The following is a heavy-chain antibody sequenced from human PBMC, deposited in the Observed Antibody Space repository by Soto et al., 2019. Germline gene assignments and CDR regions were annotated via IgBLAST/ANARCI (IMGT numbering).Heavy chain of an antibody. Sequence: GESLKISCSTSGYSFTNYWIGWVRQMPGKGLEWMGIIHPGDSNTRYSPSFQGQVTISADKSISTAYLQWSSPKASDTAIYYCARSRTYGGNSFDYWGQGTLVTVSS. V-gene: IGHV5-51*01. CDR3: ARSRTYGGNSFDY. D-gene: IGHD2-15*01. J-gene: IGHJ4*02. CDR2: IHPGDSNT. CDR1: GYSFTNYW.